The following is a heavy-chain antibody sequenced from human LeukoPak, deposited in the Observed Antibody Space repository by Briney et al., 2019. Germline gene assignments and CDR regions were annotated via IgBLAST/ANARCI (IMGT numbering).Heavy chain of an antibody. Sequence: ASVKVSCTASGYTFTGYYIHWVRQAPGQGLEWMGWIHPNRGNTNYALEFQGRVTMTRDTSISTAYMELNRLTSDDTAVYYCAKVTATTFDYWGQGTLVTVSS. J-gene: IGHJ4*02. CDR2: IHPNRGNT. D-gene: IGHD2-21*02. CDR3: AKVTATTFDY. V-gene: IGHV1-2*02. CDR1: GYTFTGYY.